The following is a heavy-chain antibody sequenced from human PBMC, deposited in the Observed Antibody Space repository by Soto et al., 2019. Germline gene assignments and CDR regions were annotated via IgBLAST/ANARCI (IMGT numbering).Heavy chain of an antibody. CDR3: ARGGSGHSYCSPTFDY. J-gene: IGHJ4*02. D-gene: IGHD2-15*01. V-gene: IGHV3-66*01. Sequence: EVQLVESGGGLVRPGGSLRLSCAVSGFTLSSNYMTWVRQVPGQGLDWDSIFFGAGSTYYSDSVRCRFTISRDTSKNTLYLKMNNPRGEDTAVYYCARGGSGHSYCSPTFDYWGLVSLVTVSS. CDR2: FFGAGST. CDR1: GFTLSSNY.